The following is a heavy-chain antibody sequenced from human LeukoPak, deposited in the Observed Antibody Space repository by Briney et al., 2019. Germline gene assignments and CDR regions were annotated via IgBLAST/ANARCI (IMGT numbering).Heavy chain of an antibody. D-gene: IGHD1-20*01. J-gene: IGHJ4*02. CDR2: IYYSGST. V-gene: IGHV4-39*01. CDR3: ARRRLDNWNAVFDY. Sequence: SETLSLTCTVSGGSISSSSYYWGWIRQPPGKGLEWIGSIYYSGSTYYNPSLKSRVTISVDTSKNQFSLKLSSVTAADTAVYYCARRRLDNWNAVFDYWGQGTLVTVSS. CDR1: GGSISSSSYY.